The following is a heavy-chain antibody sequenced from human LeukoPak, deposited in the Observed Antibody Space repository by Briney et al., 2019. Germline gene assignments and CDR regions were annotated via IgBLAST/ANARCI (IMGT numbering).Heavy chain of an antibody. CDR1: GGSLSSSNW. J-gene: IGHJ4*02. D-gene: IGHD2-8*01. CDR2: IYHSGST. V-gene: IGHV4-4*02. Sequence: SETLSLTCAVSGGSLSSSNWWSWVRQPPGKGLEWIGEIYHSGSTNYNPSLKSRVTISVDKSKNQFSLKLSSVTAADTAVYYCARDGHIVLMVYDRHFDYWGQGTLVTVSS. CDR3: ARDGHIVLMVYDRHFDY.